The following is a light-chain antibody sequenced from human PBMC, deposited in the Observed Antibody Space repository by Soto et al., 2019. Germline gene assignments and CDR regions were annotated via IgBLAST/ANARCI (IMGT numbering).Light chain of an antibody. V-gene: IGKV3-15*01. J-gene: IGKJ1*01. CDR3: QQYNIWPQT. Sequence: VMTQSPATLSVSPGEGATLSCRASQNLRSSLAWYQQKPGQAPRLLIYGASTRATGIPARFSGSGSGTEFTLTISSLQSEDFAVYFCQQYNIWPQTFGQGTKVDNK. CDR2: GAS. CDR1: QNLRSS.